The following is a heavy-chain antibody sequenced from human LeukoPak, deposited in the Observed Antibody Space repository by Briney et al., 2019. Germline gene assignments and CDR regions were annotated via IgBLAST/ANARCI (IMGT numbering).Heavy chain of an antibody. CDR1: GFTVSSNY. D-gene: IGHD3-16*01. CDR3: AKDRPRAYESGYRLGDY. Sequence: GGSLRLSCAASGFTVSSNYMSWVRQAPGKGLEWVSVIYSGGSTYYADSVKGRFTISRDNSKNTLYLQMNSLRVEDTAVYYCAKDRPRAYESGYRLGDYWGQGALVTVSS. CDR2: IYSGGST. J-gene: IGHJ4*02. V-gene: IGHV3-53*01.